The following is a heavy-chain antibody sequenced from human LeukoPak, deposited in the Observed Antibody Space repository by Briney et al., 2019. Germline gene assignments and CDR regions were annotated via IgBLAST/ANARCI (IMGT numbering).Heavy chain of an antibody. CDR1: VGSFSGYY. Sequence: SETMSLTRAVYVGSFSGYYCGCVRQPPGRGLEWIGEITQSGSTNYNPSLKSRLTVTVDTSKHPFSLKLTSVTAADTAVYYCVRGTIPSGYIHVSDKGTTVTVSS. CDR3: VRGTIPSGYIHV. J-gene: IGHJ6*03. CDR2: ITQSGST. V-gene: IGHV4-34*01. D-gene: IGHD2-2*01.